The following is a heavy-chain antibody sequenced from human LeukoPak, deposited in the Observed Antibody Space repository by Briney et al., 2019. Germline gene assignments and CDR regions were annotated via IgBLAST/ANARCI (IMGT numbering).Heavy chain of an antibody. J-gene: IGHJ4*02. D-gene: IGHD2-2*01. Sequence: GGSLRLSCAASGFTFSDYSMNWVRQAPGKGLEWISYVGISSGNTKYADSVKGRFIISGDKAKNSLYLQMNSLRVEDTAVYYCARDTKYAFDNWGQGTPVTVSS. CDR1: GFTFSDYS. V-gene: IGHV3-48*01. CDR3: ARDTKYAFDN. CDR2: VGISSGNT.